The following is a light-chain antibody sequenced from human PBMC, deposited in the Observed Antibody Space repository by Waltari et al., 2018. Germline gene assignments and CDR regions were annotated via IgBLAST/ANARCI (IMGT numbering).Light chain of an antibody. Sequence: DIQMTQSPSSLSAFVGDKVTITCRASQNITRYLCWYQQRPGKAPKLLIYAASTLQSGVPSRLSGSGSGVDFTLTITSLQPEDFATYSCQQTNSVPWTFGRGTKVEIK. V-gene: IGKV1-39*01. CDR1: QNITRY. J-gene: IGKJ1*01. CDR3: QQTNSVPWT. CDR2: AAS.